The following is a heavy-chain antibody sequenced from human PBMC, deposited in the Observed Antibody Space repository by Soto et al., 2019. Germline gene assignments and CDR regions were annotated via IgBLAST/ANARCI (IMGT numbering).Heavy chain of an antibody. CDR1: GFTFSSYA. J-gene: IGHJ4*02. D-gene: IGHD6-13*01. V-gene: IGHV3-23*01. CDR2: FSGSGTST. CDR3: AKHLTGYTSSCPLD. Sequence: GGSLRLSCAASGFTFSSYAMSWVRQAPGKGLEWVSAFSGSGTSTYYADSLKGRFTISRDNSKNTLYLQMNSLRAEDTALYYCAKHLTGYTSSCPLDSGQGTLVTVSS.